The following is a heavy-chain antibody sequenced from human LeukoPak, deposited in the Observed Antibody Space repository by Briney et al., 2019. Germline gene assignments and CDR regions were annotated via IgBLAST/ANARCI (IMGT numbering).Heavy chain of an antibody. J-gene: IGHJ6*04. D-gene: IGHD3-10*01. CDR2: INHSGST. V-gene: IGHV4-34*01. CDR1: GLSFSGYY. CDR3: ARDYYYGSGSQQNGMDV. Sequence: SSETLSLTCAAYGLSFSGYYWSWIRQPPGKGLEWIGEINHSGSTNYNPSLKSRVTISVDTSKNQFSLKLSSVTAADTAVYYCARDYYYGSGSQQNGMDVWGKGTTVTVSS.